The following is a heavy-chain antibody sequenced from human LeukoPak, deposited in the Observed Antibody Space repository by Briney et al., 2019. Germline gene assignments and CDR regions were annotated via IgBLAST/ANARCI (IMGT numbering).Heavy chain of an antibody. CDR2: IIPIFGTA. Sequence: SVKVSCKASGGTGSSYAISWVRQATGQGLEWMGGIIPIFGTADYAQKFQGRVTITTDESTSTAYMELSSLRSEDTAVYYCALNRYCSSTSCYGAFDIWGQGTMVTVSS. CDR1: GGTGSSYA. CDR3: ALNRYCSSTSCYGAFDI. V-gene: IGHV1-69*05. D-gene: IGHD2-2*01. J-gene: IGHJ3*02.